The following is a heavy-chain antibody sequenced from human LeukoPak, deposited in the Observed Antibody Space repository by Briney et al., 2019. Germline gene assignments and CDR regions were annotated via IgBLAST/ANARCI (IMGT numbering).Heavy chain of an antibody. V-gene: IGHV3-48*03. CDR1: GFTFTNHE. CDR2: ITTSGSTI. J-gene: IGHJ4*02. Sequence: GGSLRLSCVASGFTFTNHEMNWVRQAPGKRLEWVSYITTSGSTIYYADSVKGRFTISRDNAKNSLYLQMNSLRAEDTAVYYCVRDRDIAYLRADFWGQGTLVTVSS. D-gene: IGHD5-12*01. CDR3: VRDRDIAYLRADF.